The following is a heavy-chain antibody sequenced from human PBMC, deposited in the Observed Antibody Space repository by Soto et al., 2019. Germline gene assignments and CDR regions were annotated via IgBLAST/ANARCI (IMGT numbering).Heavy chain of an antibody. CDR2: IKQDGSEK. D-gene: IGHD2-15*01. Sequence: PGGSLRLSCAASGSTFSSYWMSWVRQAPGKGLEWVANIKQDGSEKYYVDSVKGRFTISRDNAKNSLYLQMNSLRAEDTAVYYCARGMCGGSCYYYYGMDVWGQGTTVTVSS. CDR1: GSTFSSYW. CDR3: ARGMCGGSCYYYYGMDV. J-gene: IGHJ6*02. V-gene: IGHV3-7*01.